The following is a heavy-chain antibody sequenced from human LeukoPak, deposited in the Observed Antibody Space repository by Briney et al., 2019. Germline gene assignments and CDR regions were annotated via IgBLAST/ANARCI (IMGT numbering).Heavy chain of an antibody. CDR3: ARGTGYSSGWYAY. D-gene: IGHD6-19*01. J-gene: IGHJ4*02. CDR2: IYYSGST. CDR1: GGSISSYY. V-gene: IGHV4-59*01. Sequence: PSETLSLTCTVSGGSISSYYWSWIRQPPGKGLEWIGYIYYSGSTNYNPSLKSRATISVDTSKNQFSLKLSSVTAADTAVYYCARGTGYSSGWYAYWGQGTLVTVSS.